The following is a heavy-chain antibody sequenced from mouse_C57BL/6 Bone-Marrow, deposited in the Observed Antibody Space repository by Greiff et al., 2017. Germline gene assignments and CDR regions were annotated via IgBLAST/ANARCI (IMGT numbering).Heavy chain of an antibody. V-gene: IGHV5-17*01. CDR2: ISSGSSTI. J-gene: IGHJ3*01. D-gene: IGHD1-1*01. CDR1: GFTFSDYG. CDR3: ARGYYGSSF. Sequence: DVMLVESGGGLVKPGGSLKLSCAASGFTFSDYGMHWVRQAPEKGLEWVAYISSGSSTIYYADTVKGRFTISRDNAKNTLFLQMTSLRSEDTAMYYCARGYYGSSFGGQGTLVTVSA.